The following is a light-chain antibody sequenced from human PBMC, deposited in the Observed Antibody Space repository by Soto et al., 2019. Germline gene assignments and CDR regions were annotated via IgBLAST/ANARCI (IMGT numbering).Light chain of an antibody. CDR3: CSYTGSRTLV. V-gene: IGLV2-11*01. CDR2: DVS. Sequence: QSALTQPRSVSGSPGQSVTISCTGTSSDVGGYNYVSWYQQHPGKAPKLMIYDVSKRPSGVPDRFSGSKSGNTASLTISGLQAEDEADYYCCSYTGSRTLVFGTGTKVTVL. J-gene: IGLJ1*01. CDR1: SSDVGGYNY.